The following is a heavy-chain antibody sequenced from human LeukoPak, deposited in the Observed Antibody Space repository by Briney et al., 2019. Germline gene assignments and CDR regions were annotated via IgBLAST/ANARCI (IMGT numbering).Heavy chain of an antibody. J-gene: IGHJ4*02. CDR3: AKGPKSVGATTSVDY. D-gene: IGHD1-26*01. CDR1: GFTFSSYG. V-gene: IGHV3-23*01. Sequence: GGSLRLSCAASGFTFSSYGMSWVRQAPGKGLEWVSGISGSGGDTYYADSVKGRFTISRDNSRNTLYLQMNSLRAEDTAVYYCAKGPKSVGATTSVDYWGQGTLVTVSS. CDR2: ISGSGGDT.